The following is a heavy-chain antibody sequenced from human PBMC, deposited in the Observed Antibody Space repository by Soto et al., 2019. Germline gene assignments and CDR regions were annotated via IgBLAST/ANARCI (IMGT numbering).Heavy chain of an antibody. CDR2: IKPDGSEQ. V-gene: IGHV3-7*01. J-gene: IGHJ6*02. Sequence: GGSLRLSCAASEFTFDKYYMAWVRQAPGKGPEWVANIKPDGSEQYYVDSVKGRFTISRDNANNSLYLQMNSLRAKDTAVYFCARGNWNYYYGFDVWGQGTTVTVSS. CDR1: EFTFDKYY. D-gene: IGHD1-20*01. CDR3: ARGNWNYYYGFDV.